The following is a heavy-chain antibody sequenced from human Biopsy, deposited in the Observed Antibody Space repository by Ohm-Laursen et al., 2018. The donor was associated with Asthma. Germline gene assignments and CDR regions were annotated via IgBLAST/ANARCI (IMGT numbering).Heavy chain of an antibody. Sequence: SQTLSLTCVVSGGSIGRGGYYWSWMRHFPGKGLEWIGYIYYSGSTYYNPSLKSRVTISVDTSKNQFSLNLSSVTAADTAVYYCARWGSFGFDYWGQGTLVTVSS. V-gene: IGHV4-31*11. J-gene: IGHJ4*02. CDR1: GGSIGRGGYY. CDR3: ARWGSFGFDY. D-gene: IGHD7-27*01. CDR2: IYYSGST.